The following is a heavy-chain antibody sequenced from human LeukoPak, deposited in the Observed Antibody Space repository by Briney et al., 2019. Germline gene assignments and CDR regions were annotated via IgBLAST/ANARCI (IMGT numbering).Heavy chain of an antibody. Sequence: ASVKVSCKASGYTFTSYGISWVRQAPGQGLEWMGWISAYNGNTNYAQKLQGRVTITTDESTSTAYMELSSLRSEDTAVYYCASPIVVVPAARDWYFDLWGRGTLVTVSS. CDR3: ASPIVVVPAARDWYFDL. J-gene: IGHJ2*01. D-gene: IGHD2-2*01. CDR1: GYTFTSYG. CDR2: ISAYNGNT. V-gene: IGHV1-18*01.